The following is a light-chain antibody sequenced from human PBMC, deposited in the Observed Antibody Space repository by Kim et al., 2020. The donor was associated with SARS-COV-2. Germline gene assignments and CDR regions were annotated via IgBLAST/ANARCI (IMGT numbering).Light chain of an antibody. J-gene: IGKJ4*01. Sequence: VSPGERATLSCSASQRVSSNLAWYQQKPGQSPRLIIYGASTSATGIPARFSGSGSGTEFTLTISSLQSEDFAVYYCQLYNNWPLTFGGGTKVDIK. CDR3: QLYNNWPLT. CDR1: QRVSSN. V-gene: IGKV3-15*01. CDR2: GAS.